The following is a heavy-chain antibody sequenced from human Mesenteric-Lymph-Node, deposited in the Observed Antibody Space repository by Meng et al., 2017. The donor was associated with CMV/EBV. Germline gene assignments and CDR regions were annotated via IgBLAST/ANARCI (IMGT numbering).Heavy chain of an antibody. CDR3: ARATIFGVVTRYYYYGMDV. J-gene: IGHJ6*02. V-gene: IGHV1-2*02. D-gene: IGHD3-3*01. CDR2: INPNSGGT. Sequence: VKVSCKASGYTFTGYYMHWVRQAPGQGLEWMGWINPNSGGTNYAQKFQGRVTMTRDTSISTAYMELSRLRSDDTAVYYCARATIFGVVTRYYYYGMDVWGQGTTVTVSS. CDR1: GYTFTGYY.